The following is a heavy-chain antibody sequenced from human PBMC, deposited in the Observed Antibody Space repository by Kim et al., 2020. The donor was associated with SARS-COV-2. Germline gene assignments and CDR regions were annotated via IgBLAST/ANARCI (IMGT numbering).Heavy chain of an antibody. D-gene: IGHD5-12*01. J-gene: IGHJ4*01. CDR1: GFTFNAYG. Sequence: GGSLRLSCAASGFTFNAYGMHWVCRAPGKGLEWVAVVWYAGCDKYYADSVKGRFTISRDNSKNTLYLQMNSLGADDPAIYYCVKGAPGLVAGRFEYW. V-gene: IGHV3-33*06. CDR3: VKGAPGLVAGRFEY. CDR2: VWYAGCDK.